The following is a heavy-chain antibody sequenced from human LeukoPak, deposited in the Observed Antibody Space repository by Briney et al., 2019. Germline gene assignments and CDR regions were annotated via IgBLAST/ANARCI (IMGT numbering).Heavy chain of an antibody. CDR3: ASLAQGYYGSGSYPGY. J-gene: IGHJ4*02. D-gene: IGHD3-10*01. CDR2: IITIFGTA. CDR1: GGTFSSYA. Sequence: SVKVSCKASGGTFSSYAISWVRQAPGPGLEWMGGIITIFGTANYAQKFQGRVTITTDEFTSTAYMELSSLRAEDTAVYYCASLAQGYYGSGSYPGYWGQGTLVTVSS. V-gene: IGHV1-69*05.